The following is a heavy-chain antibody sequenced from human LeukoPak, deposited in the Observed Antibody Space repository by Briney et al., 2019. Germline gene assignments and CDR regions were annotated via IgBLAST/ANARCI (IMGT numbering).Heavy chain of an antibody. Sequence: ASVKVSCKASGYTFTGYYMHWVRQAPGQGLEWMGWINPNSGGTNYAQKFQGRVTMTRDTPISTAYMELSRLRSDDTAVYYCARLLLRYNWFDPWGQGTLVTVSS. V-gene: IGHV1-2*02. D-gene: IGHD2-15*01. CDR3: ARLLLRYNWFDP. CDR1: GYTFTGYY. CDR2: INPNSGGT. J-gene: IGHJ5*02.